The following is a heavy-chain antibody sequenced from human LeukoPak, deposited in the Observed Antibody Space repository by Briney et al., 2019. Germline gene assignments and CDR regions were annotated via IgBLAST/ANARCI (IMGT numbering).Heavy chain of an antibody. V-gene: IGHV3-23*01. CDR2: ISGSGDDT. Sequence: PGGSLRLSCAASGFTLSNYAMSWVRQSPGKGLEWVSAISGSGDDTYYADSVKGRFTISRDNSKNTLYLQMNSLRAEDTAVYYCAKDGGDYDILTGYYSPRYWGQGTLVTVSS. CDR1: GFTLSNYA. CDR3: AKDGGDYDILTGYYSPRY. D-gene: IGHD3-9*01. J-gene: IGHJ4*02.